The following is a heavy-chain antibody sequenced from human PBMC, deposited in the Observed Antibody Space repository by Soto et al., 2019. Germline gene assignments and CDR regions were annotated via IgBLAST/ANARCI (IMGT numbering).Heavy chain of an antibody. Sequence: PGGSLRLSCAASGFTFSSYWMHWVRQAPGKGLVWVSRINSDGSSTSYADSVKGRFTISRDNAKNTLYLQMNSLRAGDTAVYYCAKNNYDILTGYGTWGQGTLVTVSS. D-gene: IGHD3-9*01. CDR1: GFTFSSYW. J-gene: IGHJ4*02. CDR3: AKNNYDILTGYGT. V-gene: IGHV3-74*01. CDR2: INSDGSST.